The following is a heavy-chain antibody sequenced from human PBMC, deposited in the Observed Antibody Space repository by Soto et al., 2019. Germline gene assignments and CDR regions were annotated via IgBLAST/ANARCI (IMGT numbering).Heavy chain of an antibody. CDR1: GFTFSDTY. D-gene: IGHD7-27*01. Sequence: QVQLVESGGGLVEPGGSLRLSCAASGFTFSDTYMSWIRQAPGKGLEWVSYISHTGTIIYYAESVKGRFTISRDNSKNSLYLQMDSLRAEDTAIYYCAREGWGTILSWGQGALVTVSS. J-gene: IGHJ5*02. V-gene: IGHV3-11*01. CDR2: ISHTGTII. CDR3: AREGWGTILS.